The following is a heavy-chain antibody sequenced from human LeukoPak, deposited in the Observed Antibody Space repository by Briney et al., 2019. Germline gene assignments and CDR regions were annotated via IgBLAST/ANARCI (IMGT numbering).Heavy chain of an antibody. V-gene: IGHV3-21*01. CDR1: GFTFSDYT. CDR3: AKDRGIVVVPAAPGAFDI. D-gene: IGHD2-2*01. J-gene: IGHJ3*02. Sequence: GGSLRLSCAASGFTFSDYTMNWVRQAPGKGLEWVSSISSGGTYKYYADSVKGRFTISRDNSKNTLYLQMNSLRAEDTAVYYCAKDRGIVVVPAAPGAFDIWGQGTMVTVSS. CDR2: ISSGGTYK.